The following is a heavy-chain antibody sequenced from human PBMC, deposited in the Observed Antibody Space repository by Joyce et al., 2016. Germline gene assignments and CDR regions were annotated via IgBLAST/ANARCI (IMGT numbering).Heavy chain of an antibody. CDR3: ASLAYFYDSRDFDY. CDR2: IYYSRNN. Sequence: QVQLQESGPGLLKPSQTLSLTCTVSGGSVSSGDYYWSWIRQHPGKGLEWIGYIYYSRNNYYNPSLKSRVTISVDTSKNQFSLKLISVTAADTAVYYCASLAYFYDSRDFDYWGQGTLVTVSS. CDR1: GGSVSSGDYY. D-gene: IGHD3-22*01. J-gene: IGHJ4*02. V-gene: IGHV4-31*03.